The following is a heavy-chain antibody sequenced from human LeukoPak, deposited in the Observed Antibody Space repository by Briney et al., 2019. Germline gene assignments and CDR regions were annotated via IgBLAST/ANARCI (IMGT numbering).Heavy chain of an antibody. Sequence: GGSLRLSCAASGFTFTNYGIHWVRQAPGKGLAWVAFIRSDGSTDYYADSVKGQFTISRDNSKSTLYLQMDSLRAEDTAVYYCAKVRVVFNWNYAYYFDSWGQGTLVTVSS. D-gene: IGHD1-7*01. J-gene: IGHJ4*02. CDR3: AKVRVVFNWNYAYYFDS. V-gene: IGHV3-30*02. CDR2: IRSDGSTD. CDR1: GFTFTNYG.